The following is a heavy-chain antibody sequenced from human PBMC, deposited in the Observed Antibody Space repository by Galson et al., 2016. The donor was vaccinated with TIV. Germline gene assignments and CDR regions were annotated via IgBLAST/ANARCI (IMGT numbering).Heavy chain of an antibody. Sequence: QSGAEVKKPGESLKISCKLSGYSFTSNWIGWVRQVPGKGLEWMGFMYPADSDTIYSPSFQGQVIMSDDESVSTAYLQWRSLKASDSAMYYCVRAPGYSGYSYGYFDSWGQGTLVIVSS. CDR1: GYSFTSNW. J-gene: IGHJ4*02. CDR2: MYPADSDT. V-gene: IGHV5-51*03. D-gene: IGHD5-18*01. CDR3: VRAPGYSGYSYGYFDS.